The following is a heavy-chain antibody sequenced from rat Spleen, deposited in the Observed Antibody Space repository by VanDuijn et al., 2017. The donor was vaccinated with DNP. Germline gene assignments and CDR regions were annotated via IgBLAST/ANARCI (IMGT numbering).Heavy chain of an antibody. V-gene: IGHV3-3*01. Sequence: EVQLQESGPGLVEPSQSLSLTCSVTGYSITTNHKWTWIRKFPGNELEWMGYINHAGSPYYNPSLKSRISITRDTSKNQFFLQLNSLTTEDTATYYCARLRLEWEVRAMDAWGQGTSVTVSS. CDR2: INHAGSP. J-gene: IGHJ4*01. CDR1: GYSITTNHK. CDR3: ARLRLEWEVRAMDA. D-gene: IGHD1-1*01.